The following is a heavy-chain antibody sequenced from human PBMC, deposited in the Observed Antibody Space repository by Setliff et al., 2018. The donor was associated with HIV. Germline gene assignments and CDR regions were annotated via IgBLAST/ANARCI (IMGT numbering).Heavy chain of an antibody. D-gene: IGHD3-10*01. V-gene: IGHV3-48*03. CDR2: ISSSGNSV. CDR3: ARYFRDGSYNDY. J-gene: IGHJ4*02. CDR1: GFTFSDYE. Sequence: GGSLRLSCTVSGFTFSDYEMNWVRQAPGKGLEWVSYISSSGNSVYYADSVKGRFAISRDNAKRSLFLQMNSLRGEDTAVYYCARYFRDGSYNDYWGQGTLVTVS.